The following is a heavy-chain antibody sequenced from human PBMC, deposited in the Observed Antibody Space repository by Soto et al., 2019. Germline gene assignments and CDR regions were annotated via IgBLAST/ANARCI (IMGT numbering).Heavy chain of an antibody. CDR2: ISYDGDNK. V-gene: IGHV3-30-3*01. Sequence: QVQLVESGGGVVQPGRSLRLSCAASGFTFSYHALNWVRQAPGKGLEWVAVISYDGDNKYIAESVKGRFTISRDNSKNTVSLQMNSLRAEDTGMYFCARGTPTPAVAAMDGWGQGTTVTVSS. CDR3: ARGTPTPAVAAMDG. J-gene: IGHJ6*02. CDR1: GFTFSYHA. D-gene: IGHD2-15*01.